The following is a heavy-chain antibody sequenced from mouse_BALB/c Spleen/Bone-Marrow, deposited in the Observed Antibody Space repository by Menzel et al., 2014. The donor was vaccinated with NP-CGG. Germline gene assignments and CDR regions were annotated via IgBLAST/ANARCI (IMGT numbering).Heavy chain of an antibody. J-gene: IGHJ4*01. CDR1: GFNIKDTY. D-gene: IGHD2-14*01. Sequence: EVQLQQSGAELVKPGASVKLSCTASGFNIKDTYMHWVKQRPEQGLEWIGRIDPANGNTKYDPKFQGKATITADTSSNTAYLQLMSLTSEDTAVYYCARYYRYVYYAMDYWGQGTSVTVSS. CDR3: ARYYRYVYYAMDY. V-gene: IGHV14-3*02. CDR2: IDPANGNT.